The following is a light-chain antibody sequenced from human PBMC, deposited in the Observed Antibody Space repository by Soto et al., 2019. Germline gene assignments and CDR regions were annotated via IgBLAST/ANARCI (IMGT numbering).Light chain of an antibody. CDR3: QTWGSGIVV. CDR1: SGHSNYA. Sequence: QPVLTQSPSASASLGASVKLTCTLSSGHSNYAIAWHQQQSEKGPRYLMKLNSDGSHSKGDGIPDRFSGSSSGAERYLTISGLQSEDEADFYGQTWGSGIVVFGGGTKLTVL. J-gene: IGLJ2*01. CDR2: LNSDGSH. V-gene: IGLV4-69*01.